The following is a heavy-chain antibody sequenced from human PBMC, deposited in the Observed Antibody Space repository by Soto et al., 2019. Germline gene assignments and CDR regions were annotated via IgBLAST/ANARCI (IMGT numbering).Heavy chain of an antibody. Sequence: QVQLVESGGGVVQPGRSLRLSCAASGFTFSSYGMHWVRQAPGKGLEWVAVISYDGSNKYYADSVKGRFTISRDNSKNTLYRQMNSLRSEDTAVYYCAKEDYYDSSTGFDPWGQGTLVTVSS. CDR1: GFTFSSYG. J-gene: IGHJ5*02. D-gene: IGHD3-22*01. CDR3: AKEDYYDSSTGFDP. CDR2: ISYDGSNK. V-gene: IGHV3-30*18.